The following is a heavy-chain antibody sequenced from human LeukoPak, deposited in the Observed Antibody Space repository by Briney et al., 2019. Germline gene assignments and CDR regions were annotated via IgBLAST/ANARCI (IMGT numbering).Heavy chain of an antibody. CDR1: GFTFATYA. CDR3: ARDLDGDDILTGQDYYGMDV. Sequence: GGSLRLSCAASGFTFATYAMNWVRQAPGKGLEWVSDIGASSGSIYYADSVKGRFIISRDNAKNSLYLQMNSLRDEDTAVYYCARDLDGDDILTGQDYYGMDVWGQGTTVTVSS. D-gene: IGHD3-9*01. V-gene: IGHV3-48*02. CDR2: IGASSGSI. J-gene: IGHJ6*02.